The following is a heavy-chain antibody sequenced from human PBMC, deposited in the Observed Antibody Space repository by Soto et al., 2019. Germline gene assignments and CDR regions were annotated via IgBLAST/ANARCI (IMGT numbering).Heavy chain of an antibody. D-gene: IGHD2-15*01. CDR1: GFTFSNYA. Sequence: GGSLRLSCSVSGFTFSNYAMHWVRQAPGKGLEYVSGITSEGDRTWHADSVKDRFTISRDDSKNTLFLQMSSLRVEDTAIYFCVKGNQLLRYYFEFWGPGTLVTVSS. V-gene: IGHV3-64D*06. J-gene: IGHJ4*01. CDR3: VKGNQLLRYYFEF. CDR2: ITSEGDRT.